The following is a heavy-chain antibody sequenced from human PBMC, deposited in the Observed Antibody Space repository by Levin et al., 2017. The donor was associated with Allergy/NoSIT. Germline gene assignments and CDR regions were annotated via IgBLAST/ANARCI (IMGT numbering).Heavy chain of an antibody. Sequence: GESLKISCKASGYTFTGYYMHWVRQAPGQGLEWMGWINPNSGGTNYAQKFQGRVTMTRDTSISTAYMELSRLRSDDTAVYYCARYPRVIAAAGYNWFDPWGQGTLVTVSS. J-gene: IGHJ5*02. CDR2: INPNSGGT. D-gene: IGHD6-13*01. CDR3: ARYPRVIAAAGYNWFDP. CDR1: GYTFTGYY. V-gene: IGHV1-2*02.